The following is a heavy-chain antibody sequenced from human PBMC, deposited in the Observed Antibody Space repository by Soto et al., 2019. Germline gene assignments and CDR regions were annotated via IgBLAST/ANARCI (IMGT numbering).Heavy chain of an antibody. J-gene: IGHJ4*02. V-gene: IGHV1-69*01. CDR2: IIPIFGTA. CDR3: AREGTGTAAFDY. Sequence: QVQLVQSGAEVKKPGSSVKVSCKASGGTFSSYAISWVRQAPGQGLEWRGGIIPIFGTANYAQKFQGRVTITADESTSTAYMELSSLRSEDTAVYSCAREGTGTAAFDYWGQRTLVTVSS. CDR1: GGTFSSYA. D-gene: IGHD1-1*01.